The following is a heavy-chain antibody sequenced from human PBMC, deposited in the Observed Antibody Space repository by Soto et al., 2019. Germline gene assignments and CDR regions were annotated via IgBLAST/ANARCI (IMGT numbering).Heavy chain of an antibody. Sequence: ASVKVSCKASGYTFTGYYMHWVRRAPGQGLEWMGWINPNSGGTNYAQKFQGWVTMTRDTSISTAYMELSRLRSDDTAVYYCARGGRNYYDSSGYPDPDAFDIWGQGTMVTVSS. CDR3: ARGGRNYYDSSGYPDPDAFDI. V-gene: IGHV1-2*04. D-gene: IGHD3-22*01. CDR2: INPNSGGT. J-gene: IGHJ3*02. CDR1: GYTFTGYY.